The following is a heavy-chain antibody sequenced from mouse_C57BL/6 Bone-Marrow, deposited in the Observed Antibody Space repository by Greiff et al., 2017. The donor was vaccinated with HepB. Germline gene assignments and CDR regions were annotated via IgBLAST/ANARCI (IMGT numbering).Heavy chain of an antibody. CDR2: INPSSGYT. V-gene: IGHV1-7*01. CDR1: GYTFTSYW. J-gene: IGHJ2*01. D-gene: IGHD2-2*01. Sequence: QVQLQQSGAELAKPGASVKLSCKASGYTFTSYWMHWVKQRPGQGLEWIGYINPSSGYTKYNQKFKDKATLTADKSSSTAYMQLSSLTSEDYAVYYYARNSLLRLRRAYVDYWGQGTTLTVSS. CDR3: ARNSLLRLRRAYVDY.